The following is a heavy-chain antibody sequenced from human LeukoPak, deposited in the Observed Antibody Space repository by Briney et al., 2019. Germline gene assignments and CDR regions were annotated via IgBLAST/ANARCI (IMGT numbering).Heavy chain of an antibody. CDR1: GLTFSSYA. V-gene: IGHV3-23*01. CDR2: IIGSGGST. CDR3: AKDVEMATTYYFDY. Sequence: GGALRLSCAASGLTFSSYAMSWVRQAPGKGLEWVSAIIGSGGSTYYADSVKGRFTISRDNSKNSLYLQMNSLRAEDTAVYYCAKDVEMATTYYFDYWGQGTLVT. D-gene: IGHD5-24*01. J-gene: IGHJ4*02.